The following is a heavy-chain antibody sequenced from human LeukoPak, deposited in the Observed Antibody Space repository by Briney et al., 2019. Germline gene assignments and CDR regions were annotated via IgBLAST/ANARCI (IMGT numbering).Heavy chain of an antibody. CDR2: ITARADST. V-gene: IGHV3-23*01. J-gene: IGHJ3*02. Sequence: PGGSLRLSCAASGFTFSNYAMSWVRQAPGKGLEWVSGITARADSTYYADSVKGRVTISRDNSRNTLFLQLNSLRAEDAAVYYCAKTYMWSIDAFHIWGQGTMVTVPS. CDR3: AKTYMWSIDAFHI. D-gene: IGHD2-8*02. CDR1: GFTFSNYA.